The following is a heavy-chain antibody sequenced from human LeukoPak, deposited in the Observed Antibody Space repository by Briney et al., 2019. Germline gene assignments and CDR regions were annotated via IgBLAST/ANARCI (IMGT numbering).Heavy chain of an antibody. J-gene: IGHJ4*02. D-gene: IGHD5-12*01. CDR2: INPKSGVT. CDR1: GYTFTGYY. V-gene: IGHV1-2*02. CDR3: ARVVATTSSFFGY. Sequence: VASVTVSCKASGYTFTGYYMHWVRQAPGQGLEWMGWINPKSGVTNYAQTLQGRVTMTRDTSISTAYMEMSRLRSDDTAVYYCARVVATTSSFFGYWGQGTLVTVSS.